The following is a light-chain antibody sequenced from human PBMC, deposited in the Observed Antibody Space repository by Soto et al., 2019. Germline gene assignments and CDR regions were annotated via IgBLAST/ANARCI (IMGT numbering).Light chain of an antibody. V-gene: IGKV3-20*01. CDR2: DAS. J-gene: IGKJ5*01. Sequence: EIVLTQSPGTLSLSPGERASLSCRASQSVRSNYLAWYQQKPGQAPRLLIYDASTRATGIPDRFTGSGSGTDFTLSISRLEPEDSAVYFCQQYGGSPLITFGQGTRREIK. CDR1: QSVRSNY. CDR3: QQYGGSPLIT.